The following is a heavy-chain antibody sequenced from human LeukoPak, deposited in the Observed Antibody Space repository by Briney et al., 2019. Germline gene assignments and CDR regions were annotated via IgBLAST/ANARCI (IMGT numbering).Heavy chain of an antibody. Sequence: GGSLRLSCAASGFTFSRHGMYWVRQAPGKGLEWVAVIGDTGRAKYYADSVEGRFTASRDNFKNTLYLEMNSLRYDDTALYYCAREAAWGNWYFDLWGRGTLVTVSS. CDR1: GFTFSRHG. CDR3: AREAAWGNWYFDL. CDR2: IGDTGRAK. J-gene: IGHJ2*01. D-gene: IGHD3-16*01. V-gene: IGHV3-30*03.